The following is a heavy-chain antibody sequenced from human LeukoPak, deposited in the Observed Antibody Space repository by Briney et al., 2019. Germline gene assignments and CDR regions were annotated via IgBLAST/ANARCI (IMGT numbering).Heavy chain of an antibody. J-gene: IGHJ5*02. CDR2: MNPNSGNR. D-gene: IGHD1-26*01. CDR1: GYTFTSYD. CDR3: ARGLGGSYEMNWFDP. Sequence: ASVKVSCKASGYTFTSYDINWVRQATGQGLGWMGWMNPNSGNRGYAQKFQGRVTMTRNTSISTAYMELSSLRSEDTAVYYCARGLGGSYEMNWFDPWGQGTLVTVSS. V-gene: IGHV1-8*01.